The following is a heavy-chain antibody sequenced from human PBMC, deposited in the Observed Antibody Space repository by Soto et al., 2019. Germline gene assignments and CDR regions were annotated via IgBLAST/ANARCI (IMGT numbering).Heavy chain of an antibody. J-gene: IGHJ6*02. Sequence: QVSLEESGGGVVQPGRSQRLSCVAPGFIFSGSAMHWVRQAPGKGLEWVAVISFDGGDEHYADSVKGRFTISRDNSKNTLHLQMNSLRAEDTAVYYCAKDGAPSQWFMDVWGQGTTVTVSS. CDR2: ISFDGGDE. D-gene: IGHD3-22*01. CDR1: GFIFSGSA. CDR3: AKDGAPSQWFMDV. V-gene: IGHV3-30-3*01.